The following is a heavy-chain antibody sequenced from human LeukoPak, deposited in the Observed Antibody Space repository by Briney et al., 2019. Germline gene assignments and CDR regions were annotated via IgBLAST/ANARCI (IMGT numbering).Heavy chain of an antibody. V-gene: IGHV4-31*03. CDR1: GGSISSGGYY. Sequence: SETLSPTCTVSGGSISSGGYYWSWIRQHPGKGLEWIGYIYYSGSTYYNPSLKSRVTISVDTSKNQFSLKLSSVTAADTAVYYCARNTEYQLLFLYWGQGTLVTVSS. D-gene: IGHD2-2*01. CDR2: IYYSGST. CDR3: ARNTEYQLLFLY. J-gene: IGHJ4*02.